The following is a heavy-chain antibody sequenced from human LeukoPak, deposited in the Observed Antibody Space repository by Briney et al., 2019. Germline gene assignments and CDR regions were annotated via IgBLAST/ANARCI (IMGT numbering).Heavy chain of an antibody. D-gene: IGHD1-14*01. J-gene: IGHJ4*02. CDR2: ISSGGSII. Sequence: GGSLRLSCAASGFTFRNYEMNWVRQAPGKGLEWVPYISSGGSIIHYADSVKGRFTISRDNAKNSLYLQMNSLRAEDTAIYYCARDGAGNWGQGTLVTVSS. CDR1: GFTFRNYE. V-gene: IGHV3-48*03. CDR3: ARDGAGN.